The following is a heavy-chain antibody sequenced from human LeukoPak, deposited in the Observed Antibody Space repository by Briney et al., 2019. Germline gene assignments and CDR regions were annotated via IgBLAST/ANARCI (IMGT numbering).Heavy chain of an antibody. D-gene: IGHD5-18*01. CDR3: ASNVHGYAYAFFDY. J-gene: IGHJ4*02. Sequence: GGSLRLSCAASGFTFSTYGMHWVHQAPGKELEWVGVISIDGSNTYYADSVKGRFTISRDNSKDTLYLQMTSLVAEDTAMYYCASNVHGYAYAFFDYWGQGTLVTVST. CDR1: GFTFSTYG. CDR2: ISIDGSNT. V-gene: IGHV3-30*03.